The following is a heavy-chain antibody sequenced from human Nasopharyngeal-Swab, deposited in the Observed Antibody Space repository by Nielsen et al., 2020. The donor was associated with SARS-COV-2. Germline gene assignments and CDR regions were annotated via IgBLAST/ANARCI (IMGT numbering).Heavy chain of an antibody. V-gene: IGHV3-21*01. Sequence: GESLKISCAASGFTFSSYSMNWVRQAPGKGLEWVSSISSSSYIYYADSVKGRFTISRDNAKNSLYLQMNSLRAEDTAVYYCAGAYGSGSYFAFDLWGQGKMVTVSS. CDR2: ISSSSYI. CDR1: GFTFSSYS. D-gene: IGHD3-10*01. CDR3: AGAYGSGSYFAFDL. J-gene: IGHJ3*01.